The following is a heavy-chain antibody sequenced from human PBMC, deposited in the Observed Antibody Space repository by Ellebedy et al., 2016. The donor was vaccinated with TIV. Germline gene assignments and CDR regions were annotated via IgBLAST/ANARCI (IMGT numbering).Heavy chain of an antibody. CDR2: IKSKSSGGTT. V-gene: IGHV3-15*07. Sequence: ESLKISCAASGFTFSNAWLNWVRHAPGKGLEWVGRIKSKSSGGTTDYAAPGKGRFTIPRDDSKNTLYLQMNSLKTEDTGVYDCARDPVGVGPPFDIWGQGTMVTVSS. J-gene: IGHJ3*02. CDR1: GFTFSNAW. D-gene: IGHD4-23*01. CDR3: ARDPVGVGPPFDI.